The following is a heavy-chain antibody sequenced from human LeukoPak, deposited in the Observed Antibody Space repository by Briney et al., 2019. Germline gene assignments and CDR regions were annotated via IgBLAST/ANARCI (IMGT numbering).Heavy chain of an antibody. D-gene: IGHD3-22*01. CDR1: GDSFTTHY. J-gene: IGHJ3*01. CDR2: ISYLGST. V-gene: IGHV4-59*11. CDR3: ASDSISMNAFDA. Sequence: SETLSLTCTVSGDSFTTHYWSWIRQPPGRGLEWIGYISYLGSTNYNPSLKSRVTISIDTSKNEVSLMLTSVTPADTAVYYCASDSISMNAFDAWGQGTRVTVSS.